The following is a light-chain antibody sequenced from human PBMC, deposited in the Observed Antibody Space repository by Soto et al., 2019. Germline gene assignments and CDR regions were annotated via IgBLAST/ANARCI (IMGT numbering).Light chain of an antibody. J-gene: IGKJ5*01. CDR2: DAS. CDR1: QTVRNY. Sequence: EIVLTQSPATLSLAPGERATLSCRASQTVRNYLACYQYKPGHAPRLLVYDASNRATGFPARFSGSGSGTDFTLTISSLEPEAFALYCSQQRYNWPLTFGQRARLESK. CDR3: QQRYNWPLT. V-gene: IGKV3-11*01.